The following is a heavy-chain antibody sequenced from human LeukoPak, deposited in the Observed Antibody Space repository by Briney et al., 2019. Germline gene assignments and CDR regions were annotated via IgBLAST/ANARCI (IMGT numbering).Heavy chain of an antibody. CDR2: ISGSGGST. CDR3: AKDPKRPVIDDY. V-gene: IGHV3-23*01. Sequence: QAGGSLRLSCAASGFTFSSYAMSWVRQAPEKGLEWVSAISGSGGSTYYADSVKGRFTISRDNSKNTLYLQMNSLRAEDTAVYYCAKDPKRPVIDDYWGQGTLVTVSS. J-gene: IGHJ4*02. CDR1: GFTFSSYA.